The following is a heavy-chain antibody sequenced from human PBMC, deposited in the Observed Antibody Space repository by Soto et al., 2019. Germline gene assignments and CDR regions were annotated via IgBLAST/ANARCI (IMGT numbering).Heavy chain of an antibody. Sequence: SGPTLVNPKQTLILTCAFSGFSLSRKGMSVSWIRQPPGKALEFLALIDWEEEKFSSPSLRTRLTVSKDTSKLQVVLTLTNVDAVDTATYYCTRSTYWNYDYYFDYWGQGTLVTVSS. CDR1: GFSLSRKGMS. D-gene: IGHD1-7*01. J-gene: IGHJ4*02. CDR3: TRSTYWNYDYYFDY. CDR2: IDWEEEK. V-gene: IGHV2-70*01.